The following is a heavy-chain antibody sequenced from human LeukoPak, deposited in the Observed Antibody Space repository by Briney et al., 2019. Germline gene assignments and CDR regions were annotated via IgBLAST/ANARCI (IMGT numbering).Heavy chain of an antibody. CDR1: GFTFSSSW. CDR3: ATVPTT. Sequence: GGSLRLSCAASGFTFSSSWMHWVRQAPGKGLVWVSRTNTDGSSTSYADSVKGRFTISRDNSKKMLYLQMNSLRAEDTALYYCATVPTTWGQGTLVTVSS. V-gene: IGHV3-74*01. J-gene: IGHJ4*02. D-gene: IGHD4-17*01. CDR2: TNTDGSST.